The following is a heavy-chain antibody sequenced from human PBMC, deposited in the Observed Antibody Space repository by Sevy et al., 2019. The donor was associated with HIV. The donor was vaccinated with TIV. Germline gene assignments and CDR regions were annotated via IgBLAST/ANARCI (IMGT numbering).Heavy chain of an antibody. D-gene: IGHD3-22*01. CDR3: AGARYDSSGSFDAFDI. Sequence: GGSLRLSCAASGFTFYNYAMNWVRQAPGKGLEWVSTIFRSGETTYYADSVKARFTISRDNSKNPLYLRMNSLGTEDMALYYCAGARYDSSGSFDAFDIWGQGTMVTVSS. V-gene: IGHV3-23*01. J-gene: IGHJ3*02. CDR2: IFRSGETT. CDR1: GFTFYNYA.